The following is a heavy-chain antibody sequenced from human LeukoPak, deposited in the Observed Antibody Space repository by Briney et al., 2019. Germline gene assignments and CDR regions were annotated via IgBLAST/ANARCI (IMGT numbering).Heavy chain of an antibody. J-gene: IGHJ4*02. V-gene: IGHV5-51*01. Sequence: GESLKISCKCSGYSFANYWIGWVRQMPGKGLEWMGIIYPSDSNTRYNPSFQGQVTISADKSISTAYLQWSSLKASDTAMYYCARSSGGNFDYWGQGTLVTVSS. CDR3: ARSSGGNFDY. D-gene: IGHD3-10*01. CDR2: IYPSDSNT. CDR1: GYSFANYW.